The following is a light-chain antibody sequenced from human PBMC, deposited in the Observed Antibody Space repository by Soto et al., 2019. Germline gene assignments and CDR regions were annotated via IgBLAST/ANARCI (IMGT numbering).Light chain of an antibody. V-gene: IGKV3-11*01. J-gene: IGKJ5*01. CDR2: GAS. Sequence: EIVMTQSPATLSLSAGERATLSFMASQSVSSNLAWYQQKPGQAPRLLIYGASTRATGIPARFSGSGSGTDFTLTISSLEPEDSAIYYCQQRNIWPPVTFGQGTRLEIK. CDR1: QSVSSN. CDR3: QQRNIWPPVT.